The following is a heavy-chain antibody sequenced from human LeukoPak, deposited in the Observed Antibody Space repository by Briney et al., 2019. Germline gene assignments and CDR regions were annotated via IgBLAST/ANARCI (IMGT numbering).Heavy chain of an antibody. D-gene: IGHD6-6*01. CDR2: INWNGGST. CDR1: GFTFVDYG. Sequence: GGSLRLSCAASGFTFVDYGMSWVRQAPGKGLEWVSGINWNGGSTGYADFVEGRFTISRYNAKNSMYMQMNSLRAEHTAFYYCARREYTAFDFWGLGTLVPVSS. V-gene: IGHV3-20*04. J-gene: IGHJ4*02. CDR3: ARREYTAFDF.